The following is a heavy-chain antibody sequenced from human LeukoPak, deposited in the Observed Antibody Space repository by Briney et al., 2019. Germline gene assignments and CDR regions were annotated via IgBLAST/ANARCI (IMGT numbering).Heavy chain of an antibody. CDR2: IFPIFGTA. D-gene: IGHD2-2*01. Sequence: SVKVSCKASGGTFSSYAISWVRQAPGQGLEWMGGIFPIFGTANYAQKFQGRVTTTADESTSTAYMELSSLRSEDTAVYYCARDSVVVPDAMGYWGQGTLVTVSS. V-gene: IGHV1-69*13. J-gene: IGHJ4*02. CDR3: ARDSVVVPDAMGY. CDR1: GGTFSSYA.